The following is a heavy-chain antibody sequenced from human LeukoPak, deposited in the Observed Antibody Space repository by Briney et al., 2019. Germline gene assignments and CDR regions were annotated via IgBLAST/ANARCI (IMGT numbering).Heavy chain of an antibody. V-gene: IGHV4-59*01. CDR2: IFYSGNT. Sequence: PSETLSLTCTVSGGAISAYYWSWIRQPPGKGLEWLGYIFYSGNTRYNPSLNSRATISIDTSNNQFSLILNSVTAADTAVYYCARGDTIFDYWGQGTLVTVSS. J-gene: IGHJ4*02. D-gene: IGHD3-9*01. CDR1: GGAISAYY. CDR3: ARGDTIFDY.